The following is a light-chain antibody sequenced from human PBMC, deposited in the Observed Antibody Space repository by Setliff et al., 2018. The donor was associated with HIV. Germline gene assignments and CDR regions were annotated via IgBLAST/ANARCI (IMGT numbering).Light chain of an antibody. CDR1: SSDVGGYDY. J-gene: IGLJ2*01. V-gene: IGLV2-11*01. Sequence: QSALTQPRSVSGSPGQSVTISCTGTSSDVGGYDYVSWYQQYPGKAPKLMTYDVSKRPSGVPDRFSGSRSGNTASLTISGLQAEDEADYYCCSYAGSYAHVVFGGGTKGTVL. CDR3: CSYAGSYAHVV. CDR2: DVS.